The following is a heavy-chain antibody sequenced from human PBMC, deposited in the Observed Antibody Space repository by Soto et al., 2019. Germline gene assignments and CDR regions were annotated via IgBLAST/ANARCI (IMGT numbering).Heavy chain of an antibody. CDR1: GGSITRNNHY. CDR3: ARLGSSGWYQGSYFDY. Sequence: QLQLQESGPGLVKPSETLSLTCIVSGGSITRNNHYWGWIRQSPGKGLEWIGSILYSGSTNYNPSLKSRVTLSVETSKNQFSLTMSSVSAADTARYYCARLGSSGWYQGSYFDYWGQGTLVTGSS. D-gene: IGHD6-19*01. V-gene: IGHV4-39*01. CDR2: ILYSGST. J-gene: IGHJ4*02.